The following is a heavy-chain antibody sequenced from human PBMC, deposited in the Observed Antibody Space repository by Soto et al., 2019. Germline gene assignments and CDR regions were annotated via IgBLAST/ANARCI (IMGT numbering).Heavy chain of an antibody. J-gene: IGHJ3*02. CDR2: ILPIFGTA. CDR1: GGTFSSYA. V-gene: IGHV1-69*06. D-gene: IGHD5-18*01. CDR3: ARVYVDTAMARAGSQRAAFDI. Sequence: QVQLVQSGAEVKKPGSSVKVSCKASGGTFSSYAISWVRQAPGQGLEWRGGILPIFGTANYAQKFQGRDTITSDKSTRTAYMELSSLRSEDTAVYYCARVYVDTAMARAGSQRAAFDIWGQGTMVTVSS.